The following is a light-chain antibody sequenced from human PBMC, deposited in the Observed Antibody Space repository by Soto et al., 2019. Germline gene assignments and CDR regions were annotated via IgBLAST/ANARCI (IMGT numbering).Light chain of an antibody. Sequence: QAVLAQPAYVSGSPGQSITISCTGTSSDVGGYNYVSWYQQHPGKAPKLMIYEVTNRPSGVSNHFSGSKSGNTASLTISGLQAEDEADYYCSSYTSSSIVIFGGGTQLTVL. CDR2: EVT. CDR1: SSDVGGYNY. J-gene: IGLJ2*01. V-gene: IGLV2-14*01. CDR3: SSYTSSSIVI.